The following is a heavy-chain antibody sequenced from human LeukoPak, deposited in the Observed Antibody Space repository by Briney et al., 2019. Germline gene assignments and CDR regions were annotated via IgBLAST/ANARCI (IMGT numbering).Heavy chain of an antibody. Sequence: SETLSLTCAVYGGSFSGYYWSWIRQPPGKGLEWIGEINHSGSTNYNPSLKSRVTISVDTSKNQFSLKLSSVTAADTAVYYCARQVAVGNYCYGMDVWGQGTTVTVSS. D-gene: IGHD7-27*01. CDR2: INHSGST. CDR3: ARQVAVGNYCYGMDV. CDR1: GGSFSGYY. V-gene: IGHV4-34*01. J-gene: IGHJ6*02.